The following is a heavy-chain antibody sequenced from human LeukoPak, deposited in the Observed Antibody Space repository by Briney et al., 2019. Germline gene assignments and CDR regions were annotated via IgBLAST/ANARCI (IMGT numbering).Heavy chain of an antibody. J-gene: IGHJ4*02. CDR2: ISVYNGNT. CDR3: ARIGGLYSSSWYGGYYFDY. V-gene: IGHV1-18*01. Sequence: GASVKVSCKASAYTFTTYGISWVRQAPGQGLEWMGWISVYNGNTNYAQKFQGRVTMTTDTSTSTAYMELRSLRSDDTAVYYCARIGGLYSSSWYGGYYFDYWGQGTLVTVSS. CDR1: AYTFTTYG. D-gene: IGHD6-13*01.